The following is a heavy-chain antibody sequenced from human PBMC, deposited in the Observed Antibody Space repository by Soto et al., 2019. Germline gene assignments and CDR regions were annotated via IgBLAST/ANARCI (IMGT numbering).Heavy chain of an antibody. D-gene: IGHD2-15*01. CDR3: ARNIYCSDSWCFGFDP. J-gene: IGHJ5*02. CDR2: ISGSGGST. CDR1: GFTFSSYA. V-gene: IGHV3-23*01. Sequence: GGSLRLSCAASGFTFSSYAMSWVRQAPGKGLEWVSAISGSGGSTYYADSVKGRFTISRDNSKNTLYLQMNSLRAEDTAVYYCARNIYCSDSWCFGFDPWGQGTLVTVSS.